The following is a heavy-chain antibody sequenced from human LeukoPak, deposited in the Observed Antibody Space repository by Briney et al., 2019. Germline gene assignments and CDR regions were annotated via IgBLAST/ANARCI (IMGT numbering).Heavy chain of an antibody. D-gene: IGHD4-17*01. CDR2: IYYSGST. V-gene: IGHV4-59*01. CDR3: ARDYGDYLFDY. CDR1: GGSISSYY. J-gene: IGHJ4*02. Sequence: SETLSLTCTVSGGSISSYYWSWIRQPPGKGLEWIGYIYYSGSTNYNPSLKSRVTISVDTSKNQFSLKLSSVTAADTAVYYCARDYGDYLFDYWGQGTLVTVSS.